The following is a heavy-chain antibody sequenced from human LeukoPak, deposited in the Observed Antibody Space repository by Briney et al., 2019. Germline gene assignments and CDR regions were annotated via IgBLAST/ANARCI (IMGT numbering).Heavy chain of an antibody. CDR1: GYTFTGYY. CDR2: INPNSGGT. V-gene: IGHV1-2*02. D-gene: IGHD6-13*01. CDR3: ARHDRGSSWYLDL. Sequence: ASVKVSCKASGYTFTGYYMHWVRQAPGQGLEWMGWINPNSGGTNYAQKFQGRVTMTRDTSISTAYMELSRLRSDDTAVYYCARHDRGSSWYLDLCGRGTLVTVSS. J-gene: IGHJ2*01.